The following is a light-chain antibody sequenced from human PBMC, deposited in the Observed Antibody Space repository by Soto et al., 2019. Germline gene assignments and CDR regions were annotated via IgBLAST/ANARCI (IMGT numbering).Light chain of an antibody. J-gene: IGKJ5*01. CDR2: DAS. Sequence: IVLTQSPATLSLSPGERATLSCRASQSVSSYLAWYQQKPGQAPRLLIYDASNRATGIPARFSGSGSGTDFTLTISSLEPEDFAVYYCQQRSNWPRSITFGQGTRLENK. V-gene: IGKV3-11*01. CDR3: QQRSNWPRSIT. CDR1: QSVSSY.